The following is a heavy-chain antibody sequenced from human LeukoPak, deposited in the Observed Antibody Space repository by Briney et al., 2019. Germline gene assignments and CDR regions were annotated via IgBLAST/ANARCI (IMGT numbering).Heavy chain of an antibody. CDR1: GGTFNSYA. Sequence: ASVKVSCKASGGTFNSYAISWVRQAPGQGLEWMGGIIPIFGTANYAQKFQGRVTITTDESTSTAYMELSSLRSEDTAVYYCARARRVYAISSFDYWGQGTLVTVSS. CDR2: IIPIFGTA. CDR3: ARARRVYAISSFDY. V-gene: IGHV1-69*05. D-gene: IGHD2-8*01. J-gene: IGHJ4*02.